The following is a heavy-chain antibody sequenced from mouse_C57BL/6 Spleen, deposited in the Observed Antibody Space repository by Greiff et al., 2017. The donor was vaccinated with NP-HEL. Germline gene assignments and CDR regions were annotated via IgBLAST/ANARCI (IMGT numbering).Heavy chain of an antibody. V-gene: IGHV1-52*01. Sequence: QVQLQQPGAELVRPGSSVKLSCKASGYPFTSYWMHWVKQRPIQGLEWIGNIDPSDSETHYNQKFKDKATLTVDKSSSTAYMQLSSLTSEDSAVYYCARRPTGVYWYFDVWGTGTTVTVSS. D-gene: IGHD1-1*01. J-gene: IGHJ1*03. CDR2: IDPSDSET. CDR3: ARRPTGVYWYFDV. CDR1: GYPFTSYW.